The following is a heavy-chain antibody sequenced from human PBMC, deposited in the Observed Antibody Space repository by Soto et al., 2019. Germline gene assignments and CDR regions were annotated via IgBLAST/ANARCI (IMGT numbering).Heavy chain of an antibody. CDR1: GYTFTSYD. CDR2: MNPNSGNT. CDR3: ARVGVLMVYAILGYWFDP. D-gene: IGHD2-8*01. V-gene: IGHV1-8*01. Sequence: GASVKVSCKASGYTFTSYDINWVRQATGQGLEWMGWMNPNSGNTGYAQKFQGRVTMTRNTSISTAYMELSSLRSEDTAVYYCARVGVLMVYAILGYWFDPWGQGTLVTVS. J-gene: IGHJ5*02.